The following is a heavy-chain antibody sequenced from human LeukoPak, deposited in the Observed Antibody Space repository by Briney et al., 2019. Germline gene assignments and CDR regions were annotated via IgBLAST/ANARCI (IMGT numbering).Heavy chain of an antibody. J-gene: IGHJ4*02. CDR3: AREGYSSGASND. CDR2: IYHSGST. CDR1: GGSISSGGYY. Sequence: SQTLSLTCTVSGGSISSGGYYWSWIRQPPGKGLEWIGYIYHSGSTYYNPSLKSRVTISVDRSKNQFSLKLSSVTAADTAVYYCAREGYSSGASNDWGQGTLVTVSS. V-gene: IGHV4-30-2*01. D-gene: IGHD5-18*01.